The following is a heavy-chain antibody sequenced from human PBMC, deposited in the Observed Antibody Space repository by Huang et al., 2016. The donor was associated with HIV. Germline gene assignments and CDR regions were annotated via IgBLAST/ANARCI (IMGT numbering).Heavy chain of an antibody. Sequence: QVYLHESGPGRVKPSDTLSLTCLVSGDPMTGFYWRWIRQSVAKGLEWVGHIHSDGNTHVSPTRRSRSAMSIHPTKNQFSLALNYMTAADAAVYYCARDNAYRGFFDFWGQGVLVTVPS. V-gene: IGHV4-4*07. J-gene: IGHJ4*02. CDR2: IHSDGNT. CDR1: GDPMTGFY. CDR3: ARDNAYRGFFDF. D-gene: IGHD4-4*01.